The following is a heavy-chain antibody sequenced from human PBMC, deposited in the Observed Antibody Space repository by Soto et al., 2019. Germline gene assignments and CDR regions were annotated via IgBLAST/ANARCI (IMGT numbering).Heavy chain of an antibody. CDR2: ISAYNGNT. D-gene: IGHD3-16*02. CDR3: ARDQGVMITFGEVIAFGPLDAFDI. V-gene: IGHV1-18*01. J-gene: IGHJ3*02. CDR1: GYTFTSYG. Sequence: GASVKVSCKASGYTFTSYGISWVRQAPGQGLEWMGWISAYNGNTNYAQKLQGRVTMTTDPSTSTAYMELRSLRSDDTAVYYCARDQGVMITFGEVIAFGPLDAFDIWVQGTMVTVS.